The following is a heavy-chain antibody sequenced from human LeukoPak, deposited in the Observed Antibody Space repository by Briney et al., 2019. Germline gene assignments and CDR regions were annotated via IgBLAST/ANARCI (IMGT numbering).Heavy chain of an antibody. D-gene: IGHD3-10*01. CDR3: ARAGGESAFDI. CDR2: IIPILGIA. V-gene: IGHV1-69*02. CDR1: GGTFSSYT. Sequence: ASVKVSCKASGGTFSSYTISWVRQAPGQGLEWMGRIIPILGIANYAQKFQGRVTITADKSTSTAYMELSSLRSEDTAVYYCARAGGESAFDIWGQGTMVTVSS. J-gene: IGHJ3*02.